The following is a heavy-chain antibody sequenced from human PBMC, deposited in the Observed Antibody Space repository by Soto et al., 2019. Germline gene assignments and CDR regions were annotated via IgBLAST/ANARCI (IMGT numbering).Heavy chain of an antibody. Sequence: SDTLSLTCTVSGGSISSFDYYWSWIRQPPGKGLEWIGYIYYSGSTYYNPSLESRVTISVDTSKNQFSLKLSSVTAADTAVYYCARKDSSGYLSWLDPWGQGTLVTVSS. J-gene: IGHJ5*02. CDR3: ARKDSSGYLSWLDP. D-gene: IGHD3-22*01. CDR1: GGSISSFDYY. CDR2: IYYSGST. V-gene: IGHV4-30-4*02.